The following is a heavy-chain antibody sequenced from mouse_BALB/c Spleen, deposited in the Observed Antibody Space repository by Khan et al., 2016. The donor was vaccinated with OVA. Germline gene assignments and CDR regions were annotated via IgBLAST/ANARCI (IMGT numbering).Heavy chain of an antibody. J-gene: IGHJ4*01. CDR1: GFSLDSFG. Sequence: QVQLKQSGPGLVAPSESLSITCTVSGFSLDSFGVNWVRQPPGKGLEWLGVIWGDGNTNYHSGLKSRLTINKDNSKSQVFLRLNSLQTYDTATYYCAKLTPHYYSMASWGQGTSVTVSS. D-gene: IGHD2-13*01. CDR2: IWGDGNT. CDR3: AKLTPHYYSMAS. V-gene: IGHV2-3*01.